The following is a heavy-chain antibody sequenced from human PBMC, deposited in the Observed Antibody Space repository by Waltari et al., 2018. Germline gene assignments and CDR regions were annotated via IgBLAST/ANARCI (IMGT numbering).Heavy chain of an antibody. J-gene: IGHJ4*02. CDR1: GFSFSSYS. Sequence: EVQLVESGGGLVKPGGSLRLSCGASGFSFSSYSMNWVRQAPGKGLAWVSSISSSTTYIHYADSVKGRFTISRDNAKNSLYLQMNSLRVEDTAVYYCVSGGWGFYFDYWGQGTVVTVSS. D-gene: IGHD7-27*01. CDR3: VSGGWGFYFDY. V-gene: IGHV3-21*01. CDR2: ISSSTTYI.